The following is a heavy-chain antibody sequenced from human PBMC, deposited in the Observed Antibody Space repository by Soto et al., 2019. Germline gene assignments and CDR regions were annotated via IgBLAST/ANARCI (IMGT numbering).Heavy chain of an antibody. J-gene: IGHJ5*02. D-gene: IGHD3-22*01. CDR2: IIPIFGTA. CDR3: ARDRGPSSGYYPYWFDP. V-gene: IGHV1-69*12. CDR1: GGTLSSYA. Sequence: QVQLVQSGAEVQKPGSSVKVSCKASGGTLSSYAITWVRQAPGQGLEWMGGIIPIFGTANYAQKFQGRVTITADESTSTAYMELSSLRSEDTAVYYCARDRGPSSGYYPYWFDPWGQGTLVTVSS.